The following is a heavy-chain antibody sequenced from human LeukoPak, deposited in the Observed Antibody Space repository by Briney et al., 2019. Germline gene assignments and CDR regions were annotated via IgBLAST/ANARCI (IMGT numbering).Heavy chain of an antibody. CDR2: IYYSGST. D-gene: IGHD2-15*01. Sequence: PSETLSLTCTVSGGSISSYYWSWIRQPPGKGLEWIGYIYYSGSTNYNPSLKSRVTISVDTPKNQFFLKLSSVTAADTAVYYCARDVAATDYWGQGTLVTVSS. CDR3: ARDVAATDY. CDR1: GGSISSYY. V-gene: IGHV4-59*01. J-gene: IGHJ4*02.